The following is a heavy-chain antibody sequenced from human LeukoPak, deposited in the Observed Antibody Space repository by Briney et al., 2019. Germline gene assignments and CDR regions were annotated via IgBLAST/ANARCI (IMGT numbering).Heavy chain of an antibody. CDR2: ISGSGGST. Sequence: GGSLRLSCAASGFTFSSYGMSWVRQAPGKGLEWVSAISGSGGSTYYADAVKGRFIISRDNSKNTLHLQMNSLRAEDTAVYYCAKDLSGSSWSKTFDHWGQGTLVTVSS. J-gene: IGHJ4*02. CDR3: AKDLSGSSWSKTFDH. D-gene: IGHD2-15*01. CDR1: GFTFSSYG. V-gene: IGHV3-23*01.